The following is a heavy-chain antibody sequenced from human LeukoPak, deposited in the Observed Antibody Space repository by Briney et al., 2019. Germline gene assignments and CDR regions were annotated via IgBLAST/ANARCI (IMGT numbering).Heavy chain of an antibody. CDR2: ISYDESNK. J-gene: IGHJ4*02. D-gene: IGHD3-16*01. CDR1: GFTFSTYG. CDR3: ARGDLFGVFDY. Sequence: PGGSLRLSCAASGFTFSTYGMHWVRQAPGKGLEWVAVISYDESNKYYADSVKGRFTISRDNSKNTLYLQMTSPRAEDTAVYYCARGDLFGVFDYWGQGTLVTVSS. V-gene: IGHV3-30*03.